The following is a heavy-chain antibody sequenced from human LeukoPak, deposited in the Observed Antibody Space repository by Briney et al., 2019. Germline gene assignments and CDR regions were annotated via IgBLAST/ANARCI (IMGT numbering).Heavy chain of an antibody. J-gene: IGHJ4*02. Sequence: SETLSLTCTVSGGSISSYYWSWVRQPPGKGLEWIGYIYYSGSTNYNPSLKSRVTISVDTSKNQFSLKLSSVTAADTALYYCARLDWGPKWNGTFDYWGQGTLVTVSS. V-gene: IGHV4-59*01. CDR1: GGSISSYY. CDR3: ARLDWGPKWNGTFDY. CDR2: IYYSGST. D-gene: IGHD1-20*01.